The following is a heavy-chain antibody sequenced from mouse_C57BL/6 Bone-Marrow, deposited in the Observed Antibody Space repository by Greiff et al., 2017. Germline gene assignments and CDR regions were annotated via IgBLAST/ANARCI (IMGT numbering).Heavy chain of an antibody. J-gene: IGHJ4*01. CDR3: ARPRGSSYYYAMDY. V-gene: IGHV1-55*01. D-gene: IGHD1-1*01. CDR2: IYPGSGST. Sequence: QVQLQQPGAELVKPGASVKMSCKASGYTFTSYWITWVKQRPGQGLEWIGDIYPGSGSTNYNEKFKSTATLTVDTSSSTAYMQLSSLTSEDSAVYYCARPRGSSYYYAMDYWGQGTSVTVSS. CDR1: GYTFTSYW.